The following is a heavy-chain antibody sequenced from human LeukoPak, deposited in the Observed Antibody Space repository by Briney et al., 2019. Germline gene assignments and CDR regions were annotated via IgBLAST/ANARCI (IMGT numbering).Heavy chain of an antibody. CDR1: GFNFKLSA. CDR2: ISGSGSRGSGIIGGNT. V-gene: IGHV3-23*01. Sequence: GGSLRLSCAASGFNFKLSAMSWGRQAPGKGLEWVALISGSGSRGSGIIGGNTYHADSVKGRFTISRDDSQNTVYLQMNSVRAEDTAIYFCAKGSCGDSSCWYFDAWAKGTRVTVSS. J-gene: IGHJ4*02. CDR3: AKGSCGDSSCWYFDA. D-gene: IGHD6-13*01.